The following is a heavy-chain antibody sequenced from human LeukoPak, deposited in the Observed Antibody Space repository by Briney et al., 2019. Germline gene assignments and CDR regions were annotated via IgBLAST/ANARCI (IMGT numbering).Heavy chain of an antibody. D-gene: IGHD4-17*01. J-gene: IGHJ3*02. CDR2: IYDSGST. V-gene: IGHV4-59*01. CDR3: ARRGGDYFAFDI. Sequence: SETLSLTCTVSGGSISGYYWSWIRQPPGKGLEWIGYIYDSGSTNYNPSLRSRVTISVDTSKNQFSLILSSVTTADTAVYYCARRGGDYFAFDIWGQGTMVTISS. CDR1: GGSISGYY.